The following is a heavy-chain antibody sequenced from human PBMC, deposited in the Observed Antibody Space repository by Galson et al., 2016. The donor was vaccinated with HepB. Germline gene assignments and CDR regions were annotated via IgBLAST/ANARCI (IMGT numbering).Heavy chain of an antibody. V-gene: IGHV3-7*01. D-gene: IGHD5-24*01. Sequence: SLRLSCAASGFTFSTYWMSWVRQAPGKGLEWVANIKPDGSEKYYVDSVKGRFTISRDTAKSSLYLQMNSLRAEDTAVYYCARRQMYTMSAFDYWGQGTLVTFSS. J-gene: IGHJ4*02. CDR1: GFTFSTYW. CDR2: IKPDGSEK. CDR3: ARRQMYTMSAFDY.